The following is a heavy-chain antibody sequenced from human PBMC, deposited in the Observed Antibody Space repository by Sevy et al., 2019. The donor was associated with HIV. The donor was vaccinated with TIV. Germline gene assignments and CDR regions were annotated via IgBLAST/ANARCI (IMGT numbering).Heavy chain of an antibody. V-gene: IGHV3-33*01. CDR3: SCGYTYGRDY. CDR2: IWHDGSNT. D-gene: IGHD5-18*01. Sequence: GGSLRLSCAASGLTFSNYGMHWVRQAPGKGLEWVALIWHDGSNTYYADSVKGRFTVSRDNSKNTGYLQMNSLRAEETGIYYCSCGYTYGRDYWGQGTLVTVSS. CDR1: GLTFSNYG. J-gene: IGHJ4*02.